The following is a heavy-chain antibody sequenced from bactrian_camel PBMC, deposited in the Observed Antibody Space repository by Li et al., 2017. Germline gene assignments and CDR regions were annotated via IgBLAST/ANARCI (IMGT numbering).Heavy chain of an antibody. Sequence: VQLVESGGGLVQPGGSLGLSCAASGFSFASYAMRWVRQAPGKGLEWVSTILSGGRADYADSVNGRFTVSRDNTKNMAYLQLNGLKTEDTAMYYCSLNDFGTPRGQGTQVTVS. V-gene: IGHV3S40*01. J-gene: IGHJ4*01. CDR1: GFSFASYA. D-gene: IGHD3*01. CDR3: SLNDFGTP. CDR2: ILSGGRA.